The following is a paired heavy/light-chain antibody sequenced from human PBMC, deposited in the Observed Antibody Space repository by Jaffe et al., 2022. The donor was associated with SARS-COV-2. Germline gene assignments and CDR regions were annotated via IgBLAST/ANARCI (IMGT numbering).Light chain of an antibody. V-gene: IGLV1-51*01. CDR3: GAWDSSLSAVV. CDR1: SSNIGNNY. J-gene: IGLJ2*01. CDR2: DNN. Sequence: QSVLTQPPSVSAAPGQKVTISCSGSSSNIGNNYVSWYQQLPGTAPKLLIYDNNERPSGIPDRFSGSMSATSATLGITGLQTGDEADYYCGAWDSSLSAVVFGGGTKLTVL.
Heavy chain of an antibody. Sequence: QVQLVQSGAEVKKPGASVKVSCQASGHTVTSYDINWVRQATGQGLEWMGWMNPNSGNTGYAQKFQGRVTMTWNTSIGTAYMELSSLRSGDTAVYYCARGLTPARGGDFYFDYWGQGTLVTVSS. J-gene: IGHJ4*02. D-gene: IGHD2-21*02. CDR2: MNPNSGNT. CDR3: ARGLTPARGGDFYFDY. V-gene: IGHV1-8*01. CDR1: GHTVTSYD.